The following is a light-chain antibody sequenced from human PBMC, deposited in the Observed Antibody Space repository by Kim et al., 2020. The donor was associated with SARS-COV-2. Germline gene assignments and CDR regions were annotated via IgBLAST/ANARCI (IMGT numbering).Light chain of an antibody. Sequence: ATISYKSSQSVLYSSNNKIYLAWYQQKPRQPPKLLIDWASTRASGVPDRFSGSGSGTDFTLTISSLQAEDVAVYYCQQHYSIPFTFGPGTKVDIK. CDR3: QQHYSIPFT. V-gene: IGKV4-1*01. CDR2: WAS. CDR1: QSVLYSSNNKIY. J-gene: IGKJ3*01.